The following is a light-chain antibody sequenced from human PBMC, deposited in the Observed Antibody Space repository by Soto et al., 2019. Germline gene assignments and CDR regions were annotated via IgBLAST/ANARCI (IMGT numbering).Light chain of an antibody. Sequence: DIQMTQSPSSLSASVGDRVTITCRASQGISNYLAWYQHKPGKVPKLLIYAASTLQSGVPSRFSGSGSGTDFSLTISSLQPEDVATYYCQKYNSASWTFGQGTKVEIK. CDR1: QGISNY. J-gene: IGKJ1*01. CDR2: AAS. CDR3: QKYNSASWT. V-gene: IGKV1-27*01.